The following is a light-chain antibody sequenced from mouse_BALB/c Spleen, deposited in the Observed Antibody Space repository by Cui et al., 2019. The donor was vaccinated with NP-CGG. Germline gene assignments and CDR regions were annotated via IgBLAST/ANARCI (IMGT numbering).Light chain of an antibody. CDR2: GTN. J-gene: IGLJ1*01. CDR3: ALWYSNHWV. V-gene: IGLV1*01. CDR1: TGAVTTTNY. Sequence: QAVATQESALTTSPGETVTLTFRSSTGAVTTTNYANWVQEKPDHFFTGLIGGTNNQAPGVPARFSGSLIGDKAALTITGAQTEDEAIYFCALWYSNHWVFGGGTKLTVL.